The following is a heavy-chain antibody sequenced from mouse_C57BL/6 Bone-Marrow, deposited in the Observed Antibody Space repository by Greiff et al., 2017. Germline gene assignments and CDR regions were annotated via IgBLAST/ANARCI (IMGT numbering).Heavy chain of an antibody. V-gene: IGHV5-9*01. CDR3: SRQVTTVLATKYFDV. D-gene: IGHD1-1*01. CDR2: ISGGGGNT. Sequence: EVKVVESGGGLVKPGGSLKLSCAAPGFTFSSYTMSWVRQTPEKRLQWVAAISGGGGNTYYPDSVKGRFTISRDNDKNILYLQMSRLRSEDTALXYCSRQVTTVLATKYFDVGGTGTTVTVSS. CDR1: GFTFSSYT. J-gene: IGHJ1*03.